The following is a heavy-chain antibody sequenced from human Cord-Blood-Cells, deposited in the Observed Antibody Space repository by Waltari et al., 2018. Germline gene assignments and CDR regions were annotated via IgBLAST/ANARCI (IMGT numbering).Heavy chain of an antibody. J-gene: IGHJ4*02. Sequence: QVQLVQSGAEVKKPGASVKVSCKASGYTFTSYYIHWVRQAPGQGLEWMGIINPSGGSTSYAQKFQGRVTMTRDTSTSTVYMELSSLRSEDTAVYYCARDRGVRGVIDYWGQGTLVTVSS. CDR2: INPSGGST. D-gene: IGHD3-10*01. CDR3: ARDRGVRGVIDY. CDR1: GYTFTSYY. V-gene: IGHV1-46*01.